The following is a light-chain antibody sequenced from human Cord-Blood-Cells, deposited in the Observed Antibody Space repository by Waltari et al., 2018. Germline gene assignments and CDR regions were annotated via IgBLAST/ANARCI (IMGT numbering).Light chain of an antibody. CDR3: SSYTSSSTLWV. CDR1: SSDVGGYNY. J-gene: IGLJ3*02. Sequence: QSALTQPASVSGSPGQSITISCTGTSSDVGGYNYVSWYQQHPDKAPKLMIYDVSNRPSGVSNLFSGSKSGNTASLTISGLQAEDEADYYCSSYTSSSTLWVFGGGTKLTVL. CDR2: DVS. V-gene: IGLV2-14*01.